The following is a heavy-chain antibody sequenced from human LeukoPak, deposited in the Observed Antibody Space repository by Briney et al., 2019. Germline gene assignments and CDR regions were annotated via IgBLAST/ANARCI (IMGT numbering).Heavy chain of an antibody. Sequence: SETLSLTCTVSGGSISSRPYCWGWVRQPPGKGLEWIGTISYSGTTYYSPSLKSRVTISVDTSKNQFSLKLSSVTAADTAVYYCARAEITMIVVVITNDAFDIWGQGTMVTVSS. V-gene: IGHV4-39*07. CDR3: ARAEITMIVVVITNDAFDI. D-gene: IGHD3-22*01. CDR1: GGSISSRPYC. J-gene: IGHJ3*02. CDR2: ISYSGTT.